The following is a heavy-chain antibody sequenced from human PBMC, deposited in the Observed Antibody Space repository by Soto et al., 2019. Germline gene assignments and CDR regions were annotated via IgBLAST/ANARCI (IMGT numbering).Heavy chain of an antibody. CDR1: GGTFSSHV. Sequence: QVQLVKSGAEVKKPGSSVKVSCKASGGTFSSHVFNWVRQAPGQGLEWRGGIIPIIGAANYAQKFQGRVTITADESTSTAYMELSSQRSEDTSVYYCARDLEFRDGNISHLDYWGQGTLVTVSS. D-gene: IGHD3-10*01. CDR2: IIPIIGAA. J-gene: IGHJ4*02. V-gene: IGHV1-69*01. CDR3: ARDLEFRDGNISHLDY.